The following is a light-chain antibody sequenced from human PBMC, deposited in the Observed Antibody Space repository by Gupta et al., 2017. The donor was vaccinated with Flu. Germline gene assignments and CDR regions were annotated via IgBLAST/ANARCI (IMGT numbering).Light chain of an antibody. CDR3: QQRRNWPLT. J-gene: IGKJ4*01. CDR2: DAS. V-gene: IGKV3-11*01. Sequence: DIVLTHSPATLSLSPGERATLSCRASQSVGSYLMWFQQKPGQPPRLLIYDASNRDSGLPDRFSGSGSGTDFTLTISSPEPEDFAIYYCQQRRNWPLTFGGGTKVEIK. CDR1: QSVGSY.